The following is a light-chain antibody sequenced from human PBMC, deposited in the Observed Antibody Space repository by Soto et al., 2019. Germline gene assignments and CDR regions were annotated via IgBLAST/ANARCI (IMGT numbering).Light chain of an antibody. CDR3: QQYCSSPPYT. J-gene: IGKJ2*01. Sequence: EIVLTQSPGILSLSPGERATLSCRASQTVSGNYLAWYQQKPGQSPRLLIYGSSDRATGIPDRFSGSGSGTDFTLTINRVEAEDFAVYYCQQYCSSPPYTFGQGTTLEI. CDR1: QTVSGNY. CDR2: GSS. V-gene: IGKV3-20*01.